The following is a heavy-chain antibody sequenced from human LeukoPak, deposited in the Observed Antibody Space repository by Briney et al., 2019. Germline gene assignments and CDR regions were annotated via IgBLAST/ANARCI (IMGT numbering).Heavy chain of an antibody. J-gene: IGHJ4*02. CDR3: ARTGGIVVVPAAKGNDY. Sequence: GGSLRLSCAASGFTFSSYAMSWVRQAPGKGLEWVSAISGSGGSTYYADSVKGRFTISRDNSKNTLYLQMNSLRAEDTAVYYCARTGGIVVVPAAKGNDYWGQGTLVTVSS. CDR2: ISGSGGST. CDR1: GFTFSSYA. D-gene: IGHD2-2*01. V-gene: IGHV3-23*01.